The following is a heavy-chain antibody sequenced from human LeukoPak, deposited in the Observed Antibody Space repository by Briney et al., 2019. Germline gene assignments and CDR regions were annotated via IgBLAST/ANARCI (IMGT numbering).Heavy chain of an antibody. CDR2: IYYSGST. Sequence: PSETLSLTCTVSGGSISSYYWSWIRQPPGKGLEWIGYIYYSGSTNYNPSLKSRVTISVDTSKNQFSLKRSSVTAADTAVYYCARALAITGTTGYWFDPWGQGTLVTVSS. D-gene: IGHD1-20*01. CDR3: ARALAITGTTGYWFDP. V-gene: IGHV4-59*01. CDR1: GGSISSYY. J-gene: IGHJ5*02.